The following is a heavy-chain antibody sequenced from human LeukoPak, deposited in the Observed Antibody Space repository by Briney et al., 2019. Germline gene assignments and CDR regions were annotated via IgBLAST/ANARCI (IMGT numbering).Heavy chain of an antibody. Sequence: SETLSLTCAVSGGSISSYYYWSWIQQPPGKGLEWIGYIYYSGSTNYNPSLKSRVTVSVDTSKNQFSLNLTSVTAADTAVYFCARAGYSSSWYHFDYWGQGALVTVSS. CDR2: IYYSGST. J-gene: IGHJ4*02. CDR3: ARAGYSSSWYHFDY. CDR1: GGSISSYYY. D-gene: IGHD6-13*01. V-gene: IGHV4-59*01.